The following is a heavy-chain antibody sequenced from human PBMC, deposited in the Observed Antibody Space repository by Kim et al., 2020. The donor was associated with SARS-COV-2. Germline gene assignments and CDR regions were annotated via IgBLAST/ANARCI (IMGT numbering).Heavy chain of an antibody. Sequence: GGSLRLSCAASGFTFSSYSMNWVRQAPGKGLEWVSSISSSSSYIYYADSVKGRFTISRDNAKNSLYLQMNSLRAEDTAVYYCARDLGITMIVEVDYWGQGTLVTVSS. D-gene: IGHD3-22*01. V-gene: IGHV3-21*01. CDR2: ISSSSSYI. CDR1: GFTFSSYS. J-gene: IGHJ4*02. CDR3: ARDLGITMIVEVDY.